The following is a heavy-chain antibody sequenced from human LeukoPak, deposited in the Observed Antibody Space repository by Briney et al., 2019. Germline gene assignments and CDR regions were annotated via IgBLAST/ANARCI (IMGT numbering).Heavy chain of an antibody. Sequence: ASVKVSCKASGYTFTSYDINWVRQAPGQGLEWMGWMNPNSGNTGYAQKFQGRVTMTRNTSISTAYMELSSQRSEDTAVYYCARGYCSSTSCYISSWFHPRGQGTLVTVSS. CDR2: MNPNSGNT. CDR3: ARGYCSSTSCYISSWFHP. V-gene: IGHV1-8*01. D-gene: IGHD2-2*02. CDR1: GYTFTSYD. J-gene: IGHJ5*02.